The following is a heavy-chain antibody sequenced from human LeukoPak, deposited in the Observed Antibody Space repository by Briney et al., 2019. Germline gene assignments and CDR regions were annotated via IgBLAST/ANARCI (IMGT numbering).Heavy chain of an antibody. CDR1: GFTFSDYY. CDR2: ISSSGSTI. Sequence: GGSLRLSCAASGFTFSDYYMSWIRQAPGKGLEWASYISSSGSTIYYADSVKGRFTISRDNAKNSLYLQMNSLRAEDTAVYYCASSSDIVVVPAADYWGQGTLVTVSS. D-gene: IGHD2-2*01. J-gene: IGHJ4*02. V-gene: IGHV3-11*04. CDR3: ASSSDIVVVPAADY.